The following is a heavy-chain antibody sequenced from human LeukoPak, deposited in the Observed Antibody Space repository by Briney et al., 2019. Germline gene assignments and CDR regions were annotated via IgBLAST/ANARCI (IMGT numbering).Heavy chain of an antibody. J-gene: IGHJ6*03. CDR1: GGSISSSSYY. Sequence: SETLSLTCTVSGGSISSSSYYWGWIRQPPGKGLEWIGSIYYSGSTYYNPSLKSRVTISVDTSKNQFSLKLSSVTAADTAVYYCARVDIAADYYYYMDVWGKGTTVTVSS. D-gene: IGHD6-25*01. CDR3: ARVDIAADYYYYMDV. CDR2: IYYSGST. V-gene: IGHV4-39*07.